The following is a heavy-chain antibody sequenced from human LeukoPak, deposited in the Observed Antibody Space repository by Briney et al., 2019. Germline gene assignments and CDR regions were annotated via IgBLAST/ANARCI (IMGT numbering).Heavy chain of an antibody. J-gene: IGHJ4*02. Sequence: ASVKVSCKASGGTFSSYAISWVRQAPGQGLEWMGRIIPILGIANYAQKFQGRVTITADKSTSTTYMELSSLRSEDTAVYYCARGPRGYSYGYLDYSGQGTLVTVSS. CDR1: GGTFSSYA. V-gene: IGHV1-69*04. D-gene: IGHD5-18*01. CDR2: IIPILGIA. CDR3: ARGPRGYSYGYLDY.